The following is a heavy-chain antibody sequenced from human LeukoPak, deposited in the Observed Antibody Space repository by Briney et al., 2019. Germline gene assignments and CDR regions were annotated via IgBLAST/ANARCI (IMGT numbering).Heavy chain of an antibody. CDR1: GGSISSYS. V-gene: IGHV4-59*08. CDR2: IYYTGIP. Sequence: PSETLSHTCTVSGGSISSYSWSWIRQPPGKGLEWIGYIYYTGIPNYNPSLKSRVTISVDTSKNQISLKLTSVTAADTAVYYCARHGRYSGYELADWGQGTLVTVSS. CDR3: ARHGRYSGYELAD. D-gene: IGHD5-12*01. J-gene: IGHJ4*02.